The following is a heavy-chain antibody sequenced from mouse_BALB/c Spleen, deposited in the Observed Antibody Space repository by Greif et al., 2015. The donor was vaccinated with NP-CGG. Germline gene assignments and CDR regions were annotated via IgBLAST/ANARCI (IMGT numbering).Heavy chain of an antibody. J-gene: IGHJ2*01. CDR3: ARAGVLRPFFDY. D-gene: IGHD1-2*01. CDR2: IDPENGNT. Sequence: VQLQQSGAELVRPGALVKLSCKASGFNIKDYYMHWVKQRPEQGLEWIGWIDPENGNTIYDPKFQGKASITADTSSNTAYLQLSSLTSEDTAVYYCARAGVLRPFFDYWGQGTTLTVSS. V-gene: IGHV14-1*02. CDR1: GFNIKDYY.